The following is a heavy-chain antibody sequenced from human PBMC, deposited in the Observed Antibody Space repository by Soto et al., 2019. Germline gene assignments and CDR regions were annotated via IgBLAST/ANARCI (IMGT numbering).Heavy chain of an antibody. Sequence: QVQLVQSGAEVKKPGASVKVSCKASGYTFTNFGFSWVRQAPGQGLEWMGWISVYNGNTHYAQKVQGRVTMTTDTSTSTAYMELRSLRSDDTAVYYCARDQSGVNIDMADYWGQGTPVTVSS. V-gene: IGHV1-18*04. J-gene: IGHJ4*02. CDR1: GYTFTNFG. CDR2: ISVYNGNT. CDR3: ARDQSGVNIDMADY. D-gene: IGHD5-18*01.